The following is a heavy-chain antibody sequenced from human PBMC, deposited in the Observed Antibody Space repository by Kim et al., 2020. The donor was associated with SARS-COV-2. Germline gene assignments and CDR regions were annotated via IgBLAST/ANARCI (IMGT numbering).Heavy chain of an antibody. J-gene: IGHJ5*02. Sequence: YNPSLKGRFTLSIDTSKTQFSLTMPAVTAADTAVYYCARAYYDWWFDPWGQGALVTVSS. CDR3: ARAYYDWWFDP. V-gene: IGHV4-30-2*05. D-gene: IGHD3-9*01.